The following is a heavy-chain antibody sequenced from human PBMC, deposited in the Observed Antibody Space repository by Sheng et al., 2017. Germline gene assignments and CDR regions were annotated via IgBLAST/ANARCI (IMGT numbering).Heavy chain of an antibody. D-gene: IGHD3-10*01. Sequence: QVQLVESGGGAVQPGRSLRLSCAASGFIFSNYGMNWVRQAPGKGLEWLAVLAHDGSNKYYADSVKGRFTISRDNSKNTLYLQMNSLRADDTAIYYCAKVGRGTTWGGMDVWGQGTTVTVSS. V-gene: IGHV3-30*18. CDR2: LAHDGSNK. J-gene: IGHJ6*02. CDR1: GFIFSNYG. CDR3: AKVGRGTTWGGMDV.